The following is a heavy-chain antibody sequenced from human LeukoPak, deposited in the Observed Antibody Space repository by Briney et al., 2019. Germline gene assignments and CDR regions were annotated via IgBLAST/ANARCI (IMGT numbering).Heavy chain of an antibody. CDR1: GFTFSNYG. CDR3: ARGEQLVN. J-gene: IGHJ4*02. V-gene: IGHV3-33*01. D-gene: IGHD6-13*01. Sequence: TGRSLRLSCAASGFTFSNYGMHWVRQAPGKGLEWVAYIWYDGSNKYYTDSVKGRFTISRDNAKNTLYLQMNSLRAEDTAVYYCARGEQLVNWGQGTLVTVSS. CDR2: IWYDGSNK.